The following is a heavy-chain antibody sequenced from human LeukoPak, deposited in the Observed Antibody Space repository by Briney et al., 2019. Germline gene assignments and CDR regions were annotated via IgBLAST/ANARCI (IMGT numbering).Heavy chain of an antibody. Sequence: ASVKVSCKASGYTFTGYYMHWVRQAPGQGLEWMGWINPNSGGTNYAQKFQGRVTMTTDTSTSTAYMELRSLRSDDTAVYYCARYCSSTSCYTPDAFDIWGQGTMVTVSS. CDR2: INPNSGGT. D-gene: IGHD2-2*02. CDR3: ARYCSSTSCYTPDAFDI. J-gene: IGHJ3*02. V-gene: IGHV1-2*02. CDR1: GYTFTGYY.